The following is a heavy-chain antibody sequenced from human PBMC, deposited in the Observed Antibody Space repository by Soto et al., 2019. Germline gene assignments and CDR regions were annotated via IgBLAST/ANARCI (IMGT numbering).Heavy chain of an antibody. CDR3: ARGTIAGPPGVYYYYGMDV. D-gene: IGHD6-13*01. J-gene: IGHJ6*02. Sequence: GASVKVSCKASGGTFSSYAISWVRQAPGQGLEWMGGIIPIFGTANYAQKFQGRVTITADESTSTAYMELSSLRSEDTAVYYCARGTIAGPPGVYYYYGMDVWGQGTTVTVSS. CDR1: GGTFSSYA. V-gene: IGHV1-69*13. CDR2: IIPIFGTA.